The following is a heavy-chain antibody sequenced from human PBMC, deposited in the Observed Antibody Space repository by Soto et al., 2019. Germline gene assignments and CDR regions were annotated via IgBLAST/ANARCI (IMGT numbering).Heavy chain of an antibody. CDR2: ISSSSSTI. J-gene: IGHJ4*02. CDR1: GFTFSSYS. Sequence: EVQLVESGGGLVQPGGSLRLSCAASGFTFSSYSMNWVRQAPGKGLEWVSYISSSSSTIYYADSVKGRFTISRDNAKNSLYLQRNSLRAEDTAVYYCARDRTIAARLFDYWGQGTLVTVSS. CDR3: ARDRTIAARLFDY. D-gene: IGHD6-6*01. V-gene: IGHV3-48*01.